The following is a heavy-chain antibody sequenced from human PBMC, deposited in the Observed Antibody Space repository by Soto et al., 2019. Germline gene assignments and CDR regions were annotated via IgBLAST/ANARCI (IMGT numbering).Heavy chain of an antibody. CDR3: VGRGTGTDFDY. Sequence: ASVKVSCKASGVTFSSYAISWVRQAPGQGLEWMGGIIPIFGNTNYAQKLQGRVTMTTDTSTSTAYMELRSLRSDDTAVYYCVGRGTGTDFDYWGQGTLVTVSS. CDR1: GVTFSSYA. CDR2: IIPIFGNT. J-gene: IGHJ4*02. V-gene: IGHV1-18*01. D-gene: IGHD1-7*01.